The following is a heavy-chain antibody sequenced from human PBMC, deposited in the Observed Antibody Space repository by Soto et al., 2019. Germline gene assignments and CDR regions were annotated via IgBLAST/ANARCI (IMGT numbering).Heavy chain of an antibody. Sequence: LVNPTETLTLTCTVSGLSLSTAKLGVSWIRQPPGKGLEWIGYIYYSGSTYYNPSLKSRVTISVDTSKNQFSLKLSSVTAADTAVYYCARVVRSGYDWDNWGQGTLVTVSS. V-gene: IGHV4-30-4*08. J-gene: IGHJ4*02. CDR1: GLSLSTAKLG. D-gene: IGHD5-12*01. CDR2: IYYSGST. CDR3: ARVVRSGYDWDN.